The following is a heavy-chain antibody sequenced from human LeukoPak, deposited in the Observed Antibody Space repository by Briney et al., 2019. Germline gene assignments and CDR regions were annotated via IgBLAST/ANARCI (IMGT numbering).Heavy chain of an antibody. CDR2: IYYNGNT. J-gene: IGHJ4*02. CDR3: ARTVGTHRFDY. V-gene: IGHV4-39*01. CDR1: GVSISSSDYY. Sequence: SETLSLTCTVSGVSISSSDYYWGWIRQPPGERLEWIGTIYYNGNTYYNPSLQSRVIISVDTSKTQFSLKLTSVTAPDTAVYYCARTVGTHRFDYWGQGILVTVSS. D-gene: IGHD4-23*01.